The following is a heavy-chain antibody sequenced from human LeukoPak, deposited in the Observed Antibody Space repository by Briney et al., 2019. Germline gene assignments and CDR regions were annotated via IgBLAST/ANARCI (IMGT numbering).Heavy chain of an antibody. D-gene: IGHD3-3*01. CDR2: ISGSGGST. CDR1: GFTFSSYA. Sequence: GGSLRLSCAASGFTFSSYAMSWVRQAPGKGLEWVSAISGSGGSTYYADSVKGRFTISRDNSKNMLYLQMNSLRAEDTAVYYCAKRVPPHDFWSGYIDYWGQGTLVTVSS. J-gene: IGHJ4*02. CDR3: AKRVPPHDFWSGYIDY. V-gene: IGHV3-23*01.